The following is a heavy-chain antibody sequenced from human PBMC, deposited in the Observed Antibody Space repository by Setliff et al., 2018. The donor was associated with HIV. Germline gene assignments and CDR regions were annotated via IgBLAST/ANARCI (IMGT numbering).Heavy chain of an antibody. CDR2: INPNTGNP. CDR3: TRDHTPPPNYDFWSGQIDLRNIFYYMDV. Sequence: VASVKVSCKASGYSLTSYSINWVRQAPGQGLEWMGYINPNTGNPTYAQGFTGRFVFSVDTPVSTAYLQIFSLKAEDTAVYYCTRDHTPPPNYDFWSGQIDLRNIFYYMDVWGTGTPVTVSS. V-gene: IGHV7-4-1*01. D-gene: IGHD3-3*01. CDR1: GYSLTSYS. J-gene: IGHJ6*03.